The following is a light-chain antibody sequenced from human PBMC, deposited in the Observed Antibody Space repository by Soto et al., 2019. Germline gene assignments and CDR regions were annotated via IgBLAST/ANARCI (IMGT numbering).Light chain of an antibody. V-gene: IGKV1-5*01. J-gene: IGKJ1*01. CDR3: QQYNSYSQT. Sequence: DIPMTQSPSTLSASVGDRVTITCRASQSISSWLAWYQQKPGKAPKLLIYDASSLESGVPSRFSGSGSGTEFTPTISSLQPDDFATYYCQQYNSYSQTFGQGTKVDIK. CDR1: QSISSW. CDR2: DAS.